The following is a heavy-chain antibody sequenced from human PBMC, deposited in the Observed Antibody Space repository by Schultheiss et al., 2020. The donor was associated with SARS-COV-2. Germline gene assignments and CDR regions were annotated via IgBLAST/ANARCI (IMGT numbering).Heavy chain of an antibody. CDR3: ARVQESSSWLLDV. V-gene: IGHV3-74*01. CDR1: GFTFSSYW. J-gene: IGHJ6*02. CDR2: INSDGSST. D-gene: IGHD6-13*01. Sequence: GGSLRLSCAASGFTFSSYWMHWVRQAPGKGLVWVSRINSDGSSTSYADSVKGRFTISRDNAKNTLYLQMNSLRAEDTAVYYCARVQESSSWLLDVWGQGTTVTVSS.